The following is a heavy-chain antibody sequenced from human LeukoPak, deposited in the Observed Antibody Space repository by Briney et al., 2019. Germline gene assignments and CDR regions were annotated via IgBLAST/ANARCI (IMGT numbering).Heavy chain of an antibody. V-gene: IGHV4-39*07. CDR1: GGSISSNSYY. J-gene: IGHJ6*02. Sequence: SETLSLTCTVSGGSISSNSYYWGWIRQPPGQGLAWIGSIYYSGSTYYNPSLKSRVTMSVDTSKNQFSLKLSSVTAADTAVYYCARGLAVAGYYYGMDVWGQGTTVTVSS. CDR2: IYYSGST. D-gene: IGHD6-19*01. CDR3: ARGLAVAGYYYGMDV.